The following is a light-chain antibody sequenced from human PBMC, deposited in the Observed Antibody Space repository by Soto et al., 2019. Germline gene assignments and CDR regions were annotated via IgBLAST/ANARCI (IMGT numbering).Light chain of an antibody. CDR3: HQSYSTLLIT. Sequence: DIQMTQSPSFLSASVGDRVTISCRASQAINTYLNWYQQKPGKAPKLLIYGTSYLQNGVPSRFSGGGSGTDFTLTISSLQPEDFATYYCHQSYSTLLITFGQGTRLEV. CDR2: GTS. J-gene: IGKJ5*01. V-gene: IGKV1-39*01. CDR1: QAINTY.